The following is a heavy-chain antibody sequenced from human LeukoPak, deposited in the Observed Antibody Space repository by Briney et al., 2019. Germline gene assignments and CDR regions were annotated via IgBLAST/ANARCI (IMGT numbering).Heavy chain of an antibody. CDR2: IWYDGSNK. D-gene: IGHD3-16*01. Sequence: GGSLRLSCAASGFTFSSYGMHWVRQAPGKGLEWVAVIWYDGSNKYYADSVKGRFTISRDNSKNTLYLQMNSLRAEDTAVYYCARPYDPPLFYLEYWGQGTLVTVSS. CDR1: GFTFSSYG. V-gene: IGHV3-33*01. J-gene: IGHJ4*02. CDR3: ARPYDPPLFYLEY.